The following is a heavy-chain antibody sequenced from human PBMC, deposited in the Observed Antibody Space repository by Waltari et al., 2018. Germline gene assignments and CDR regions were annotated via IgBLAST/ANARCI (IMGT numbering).Heavy chain of an antibody. J-gene: IGHJ3*02. CDR1: GFTFSSYA. CDR2: ISYDVSNK. D-gene: IGHD3-10*01. V-gene: IGHV3-30-3*01. Sequence: QVQLVESGGGVVQPGRSLRPSCAASGFTFSSYAMHWGRKATGKGLEWVAVISYDVSNKYYADSVKGRFTISRDNSKNTLYLQMNSLRAEDTAVYYCASGRGEDDAFDIWGQGTMVTVSS. CDR3: ASGRGEDDAFDI.